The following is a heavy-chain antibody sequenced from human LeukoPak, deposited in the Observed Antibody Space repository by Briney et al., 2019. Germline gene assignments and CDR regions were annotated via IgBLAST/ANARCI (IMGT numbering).Heavy chain of an antibody. CDR1: GFTFKNNS. Sequence: GGSLRLSCGASGFTFKNNSMSWVRQTPGKGLDWVSAISGSGATTYYADSVRGRFTISRDNFRNTLYLEMDSLRAEDTALYYCAKTKFGEHALHAFDVWGQGTMVTVSS. V-gene: IGHV3-23*01. J-gene: IGHJ3*01. CDR3: AKTKFGEHALHAFDV. D-gene: IGHD3-10*01. CDR2: ISGSGATT.